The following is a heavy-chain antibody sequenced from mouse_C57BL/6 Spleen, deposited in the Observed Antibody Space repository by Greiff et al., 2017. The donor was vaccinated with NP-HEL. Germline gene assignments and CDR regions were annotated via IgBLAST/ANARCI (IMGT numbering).Heavy chain of an antibody. CDR2: INPNNGGT. CDR1: GYTFTDYY. Sequence: EVQLQQSGPELVKPGASVKISCKASGYTFTDYYMNWVKQSHGKSLEWIGDINPNNGGTSYNQKFKGKATLTVDKSSSTAYMELRSLPSEDPAVYYCASVSYDGYPWYFDVWGTGTTVTVSS. CDR3: ASVSYDGYPWYFDV. V-gene: IGHV1-26*01. J-gene: IGHJ1*03. D-gene: IGHD2-3*01.